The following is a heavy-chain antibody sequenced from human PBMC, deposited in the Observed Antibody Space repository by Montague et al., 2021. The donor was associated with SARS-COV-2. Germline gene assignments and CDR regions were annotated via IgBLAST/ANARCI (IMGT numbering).Heavy chain of an antibody. CDR2: ISYDGSNK. D-gene: IGHD6-13*01. V-gene: IGHV3-30*04. CDR1: GFTFSSYA. CDR3: ARGRYSSSWYGDKNWFDP. Sequence: SLRLSCAASGFTFSSYAMHWVRQAPGKGLEWVAVISYDGSNKYYADSVKGRFTISRDNSKNTLYLQMNSLRAEDTAVYYCARGRYSSSWYGDKNWFDPWGQGTLVTVSS. J-gene: IGHJ5*02.